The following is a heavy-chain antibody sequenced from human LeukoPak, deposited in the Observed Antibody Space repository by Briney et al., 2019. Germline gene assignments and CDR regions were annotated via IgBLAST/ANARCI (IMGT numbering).Heavy chain of an antibody. CDR2: IYHSGST. V-gene: IGHV4-59*12. CDR1: GGSISSYY. J-gene: IGHJ4*02. Sequence: PSETLSLTCTVSGGSISSYYWSWIRQPPGKGLEWIGYIYHSGSTYYNPSLKSRVTISVDRSKNQFSLKLSSVTAADTAVYYCARGREDMVVVQVALEPNLPFDYGGREPWSPSPQ. D-gene: IGHD2-2*01. CDR3: ARGREDMVVVQVALEPNLPFDY.